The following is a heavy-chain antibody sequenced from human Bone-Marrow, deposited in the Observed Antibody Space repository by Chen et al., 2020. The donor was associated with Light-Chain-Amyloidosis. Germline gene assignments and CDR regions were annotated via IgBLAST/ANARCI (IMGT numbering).Heavy chain of an antibody. CDR1: GFNFSSFG. CDR2: VSGRTVST. CDR3: TRKGGYFDF. Sequence: EVQLVESGGGLVQPGGSLRLSCATSGFNFSSFGMSWVRQAPGKGLEWVSTVSGRTVSTYYAGALKGRFIISRDNSKSTLYLQMNSLRAGDTAVYFCTRKGGYFDFWGQGSLVTVSS. V-gene: IGHV3-23*04. J-gene: IGHJ4*02. D-gene: IGHD3-10*01.